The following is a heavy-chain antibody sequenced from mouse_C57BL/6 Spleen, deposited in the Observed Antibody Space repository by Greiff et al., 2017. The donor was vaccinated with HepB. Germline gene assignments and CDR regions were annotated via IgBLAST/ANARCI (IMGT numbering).Heavy chain of an antibody. D-gene: IGHD1-1*01. CDR1: GYTFTSYW. CDR3: ARRYYGSSYEYFDV. J-gene: IGHJ1*03. Sequence: VQLQQPGAELVRPGSSVKLSCKASGYTFTSYWMHWVKQRPIQGLEWIGNIDPSDSETHYNQKFKDKATLTVDKSSSTAYMQLSSLTSEDSAVYYCARRYYGSSYEYFDVWGTGTTVTVSS. CDR2: IDPSDSET. V-gene: IGHV1-52*01.